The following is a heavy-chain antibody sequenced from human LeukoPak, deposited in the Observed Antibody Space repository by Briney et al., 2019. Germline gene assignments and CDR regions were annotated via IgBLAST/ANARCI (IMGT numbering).Heavy chain of an antibody. J-gene: IGHJ3*02. D-gene: IGHD3-22*01. CDR3: ASSWGFDSSGHDAFDI. Sequence: GASVKVSCKAFGYTFTSNYMHWVRQAPGQGPEWMGVISPSGGSTTYAQKFQGRVTMTRDMSTSTVYMELSSLRSEDTAVYYCASSWGFDSSGHDAFDIWGQGTMVTVSS. CDR2: ISPSGGST. V-gene: IGHV1-46*01. CDR1: GYTFTSNY.